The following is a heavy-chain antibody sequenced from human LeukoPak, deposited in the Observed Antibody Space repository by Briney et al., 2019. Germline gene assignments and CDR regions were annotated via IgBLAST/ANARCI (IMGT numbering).Heavy chain of an antibody. CDR2: IYHSGST. CDR3: AGYCTNGVCYTDWFDP. V-gene: IGHV4-38-2*02. Sequence: SETLSLTCSVSGYSISSGYYWGWIRPPPGKGLEWIGSIYHSGSTYYNPSLKSRVTISVDTSKNQFSLKLSSVTAADTAVYYCAGYCTNGVCYTDWFDPWGQGTLVTVSS. D-gene: IGHD2-8*01. J-gene: IGHJ5*02. CDR1: GYSISSGYY.